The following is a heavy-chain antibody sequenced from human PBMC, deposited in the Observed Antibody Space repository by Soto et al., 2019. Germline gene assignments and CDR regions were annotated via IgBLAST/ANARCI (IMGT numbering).Heavy chain of an antibody. J-gene: IGHJ4*02. CDR1: GYIFTSYY. D-gene: IGHD1-1*01. CDR3: ARSPVPTGTTLYYFDY. CDR2: IDPSAGST. Sequence: QVQLVQSGAEVKKPGASVKVSCKASGYIFTSYYMHWVRQAPGKGLERMGTIDPSAGSTTYAQNFQGRVTMTRDTSTSTVYRELNSLRSEDTAVYYCARSPVPTGTTLYYFDYWGQGTLVTVSS. V-gene: IGHV1-46*01.